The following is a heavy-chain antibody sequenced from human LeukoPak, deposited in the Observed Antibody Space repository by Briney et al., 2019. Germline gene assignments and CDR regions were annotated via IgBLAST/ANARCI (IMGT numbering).Heavy chain of an antibody. CDR3: ARMRITIFGVVISSVVHDY. V-gene: IGHV4-34*01. D-gene: IGHD3-3*01. J-gene: IGHJ4*02. CDR1: GGSLSGYY. Sequence: SETLSLTCAVYGGSLSGYYWSWIRQPPGKGLEWIGEINHSGSTNYNPSLKSRVTISVDTSKNQFSLKLSSVTAADTAVYYCARMRITIFGVVISSVVHDYWGQGTLVTVSS. CDR2: INHSGST.